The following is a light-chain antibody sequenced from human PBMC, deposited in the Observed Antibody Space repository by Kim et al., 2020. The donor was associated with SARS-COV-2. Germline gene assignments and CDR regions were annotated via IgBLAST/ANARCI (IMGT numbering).Light chain of an antibody. Sequence: ASVGDSVTNTCRASQGNRTDLAWYQQKAGKAPKRLIYAASILQSGVPSRFSGSGLRTEFTLTLDSLQSEDFATYYCLQHDSYPWTFGQGTKVEIK. CDR2: AAS. J-gene: IGKJ1*01. V-gene: IGKV1-17*01. CDR3: LQHDSYPWT. CDR1: QGNRTD.